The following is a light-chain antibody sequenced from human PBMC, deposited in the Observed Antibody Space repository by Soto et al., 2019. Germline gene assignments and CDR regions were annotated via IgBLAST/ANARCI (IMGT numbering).Light chain of an antibody. CDR1: QSVSSSY. CDR2: GAS. V-gene: IGKV3-20*01. CDR3: QQSYSIPRT. Sequence: ENVLTQSPGTLSLSPGERATLSCRASQSVSSSYLAWYQQKPGQAPRLLIYGASSRATGIPDRFSGSGSGTDFTLTISRLEPEDVAVYYCQQSYSIPRTFGQGTKLQIK. J-gene: IGKJ2*01.